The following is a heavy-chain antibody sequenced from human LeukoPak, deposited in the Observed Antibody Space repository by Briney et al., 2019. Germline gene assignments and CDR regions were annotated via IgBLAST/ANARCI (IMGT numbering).Heavy chain of an antibody. J-gene: IGHJ6*02. D-gene: IGHD6-13*01. Sequence: PGRSLRLSCAASGFTFSSYGMHWLRQAPGKGLEWVAVISYDGSNKYYADSVKGRFTISRDNSKNTLYLQMNSLRAEDTALYYCAKEWQQLVPDDYYYYYGMDVWGQGTTVTVSS. V-gene: IGHV3-30*18. CDR3: AKEWQQLVPDDYYYYYGMDV. CDR2: ISYDGSNK. CDR1: GFTFSSYG.